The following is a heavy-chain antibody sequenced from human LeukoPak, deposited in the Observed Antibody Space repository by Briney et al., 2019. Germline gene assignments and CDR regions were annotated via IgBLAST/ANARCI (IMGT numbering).Heavy chain of an antibody. J-gene: IGHJ4*02. CDR3: ATGKIYCSTTSCSDDS. V-gene: IGHV1-24*01. CDR2: FHPEDGET. D-gene: IGHD2-2*01. CDR1: GYTLTELS. Sequence: SVKVSCKVSGYTLTELSMHWVRQAPGKGLEWMGGFHPEDGETVYAQKFQGRVTMTEDTSTGTAYMELSSLRSEDTAVYYCATGKIYCSTTSCSDDSWGQGTLVTVSS.